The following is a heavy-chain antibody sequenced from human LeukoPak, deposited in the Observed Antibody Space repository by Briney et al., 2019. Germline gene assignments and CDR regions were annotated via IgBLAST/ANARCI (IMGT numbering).Heavy chain of an antibody. Sequence: GASVKVSCKASGYTFTSYYMHWVRQAPGEGLEWMGIINPTGGSTSYAQKLQGRVTMTTDTSTSTAYMELRSLRSDDTAVYYCARDSHYYYDSSGYPNFDYWGQGTLVTVSS. CDR3: ARDSHYYYDSSGYPNFDY. V-gene: IGHV1-46*01. J-gene: IGHJ4*02. CDR1: GYTFTSYY. D-gene: IGHD3-22*01. CDR2: INPTGGST.